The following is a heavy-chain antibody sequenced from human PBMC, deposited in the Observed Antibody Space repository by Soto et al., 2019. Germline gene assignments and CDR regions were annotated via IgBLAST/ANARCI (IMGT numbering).Heavy chain of an antibody. CDR3: ARDFFSDYAWGRPNYYYGMDV. CDR1: GGTFSSYA. D-gene: IGHD3-16*01. V-gene: IGHV1-69*13. CDR2: IIPIFGTA. Sequence: SVKVSCKASGGTFSSYAISWVRQAPGQGLEWMGGIIPIFGTANYAQKFQGRVTITADESTSTAYMELSSLRSEDTAVYYCARDFFSDYAWGRPNYYYGMDVWGQGTTVTVSS. J-gene: IGHJ6*02.